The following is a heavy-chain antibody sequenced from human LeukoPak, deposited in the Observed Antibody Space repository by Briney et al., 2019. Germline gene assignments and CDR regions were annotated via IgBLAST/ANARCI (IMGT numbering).Heavy chain of an antibody. J-gene: IGHJ6*02. CDR3: ARDCLPYYASLHYCYGMDV. Sequence: GGSLRLSCAASGFTFSSYSMNWVRQAPGKGLEWVSYISSSSSTIYYADSVKGRFTISRDNAKNSLYLQMNSLRAGDTAVYYCARDCLPYYASLHYCYGMDVWGQGTTVTVSS. V-gene: IGHV3-48*04. CDR2: ISSSSSTI. CDR1: GFTFSSYS. D-gene: IGHD2/OR15-2a*01.